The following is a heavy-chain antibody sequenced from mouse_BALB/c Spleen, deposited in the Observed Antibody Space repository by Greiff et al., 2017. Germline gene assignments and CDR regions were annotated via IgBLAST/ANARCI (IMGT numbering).Heavy chain of an antibody. CDR3: TRQYGSYAMDY. Sequence: EAQLQQSGTVLARPGASVKMSCKASGYSFTSYWMHWVKQRPGQGLEWLGAIYPGNSDTSYNQKFKGKAKLTAVTSASTAYLELSSLTNEDSAVYYCTRQYGSYAMDYWGQGTSVTVSS. CDR1: GYSFTSYW. J-gene: IGHJ4*01. D-gene: IGHD1-1*01. CDR2: IYPGNSDT. V-gene: IGHV1-5*01.